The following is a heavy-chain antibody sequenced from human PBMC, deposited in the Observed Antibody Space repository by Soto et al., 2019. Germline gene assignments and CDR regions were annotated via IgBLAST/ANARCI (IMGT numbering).Heavy chain of an antibody. V-gene: IGHV3-23*01. Sequence: GGSLRLSCAASGFTFSSYAMSWVRQAPGKGLEWVSAISGSGGSTYYADSVKGRFTISRDNSKNTLYLQMNSLRAEDTAVYYCAKDSTYSSGWYYFDYWGQGTLVTVSS. CDR1: GFTFSSYA. D-gene: IGHD6-19*01. CDR2: ISGSGGST. CDR3: AKDSTYSSGWYYFDY. J-gene: IGHJ4*02.